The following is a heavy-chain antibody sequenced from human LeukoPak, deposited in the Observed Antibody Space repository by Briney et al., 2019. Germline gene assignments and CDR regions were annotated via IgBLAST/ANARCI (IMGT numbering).Heavy chain of an antibody. V-gene: IGHV3-7*03. CDR1: GFTFRSYW. J-gene: IGHJ4*02. CDR3: ARDGQPFDS. Sequence: GGSLRLSCATSGFTFRSYWMSWVRQAPGKGLEWVANIKQDGSEKYYVDSVKGRFAISRDNAKKSLFLQMNSLRVEDTAVHYCARDGQPFDSWGQGTLVTVSS. CDR2: IKQDGSEK.